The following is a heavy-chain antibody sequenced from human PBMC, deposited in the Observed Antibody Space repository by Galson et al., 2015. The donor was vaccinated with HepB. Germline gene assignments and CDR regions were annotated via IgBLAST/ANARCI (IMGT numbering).Heavy chain of an antibody. D-gene: IGHD3-22*01. CDR3: TREATYYYDSSGYLSGPNDAFDI. V-gene: IGHV3-49*03. CDR1: GFTFGDYA. Sequence: SLRLSCAASGFTFGDYAMSWFRQAPGKGLEWVGFIRSKAYGGTTEYAASVKGRFTISRDDSKSIAYLQMNSLKTEDTAVYYCTREATYYYDSSGYLSGPNDAFDIWGQGTMVTVSS. CDR2: IRSKAYGGTT. J-gene: IGHJ3*02.